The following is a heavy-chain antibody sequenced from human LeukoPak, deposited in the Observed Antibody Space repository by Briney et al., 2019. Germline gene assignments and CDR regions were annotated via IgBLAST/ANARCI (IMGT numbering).Heavy chain of an antibody. CDR1: GYTFTSYY. CDR2: INPNSGGT. CDR3: ARGEVLLWFGELFPGGYFDY. Sequence: GASVKVSCKASGYTFTSYYMHWVRQAPGQGLERMGWINPNSGGTNYAQKFQGRVTMTRDTSISTAYMELSRLRSDDTAVYYCARGEVLLWFGELFPGGYFDYWGQGTLVTVSS. V-gene: IGHV1-2*02. J-gene: IGHJ4*02. D-gene: IGHD3-10*01.